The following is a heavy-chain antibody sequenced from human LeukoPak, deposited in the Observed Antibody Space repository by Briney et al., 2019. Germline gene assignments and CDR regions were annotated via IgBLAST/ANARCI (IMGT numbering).Heavy chain of an antibody. J-gene: IGHJ6*02. CDR1: GYTFTSYG. V-gene: IGHV1-18*01. CDR3: ARDSGSYPRGMDV. Sequence: ASVTVSCKASGYTFTSYGISWVRQAPGQGLEWMGWISAYNGNTNYAQKLQGRVTMTTDTSTSTAYMELSRLRSDDTAVYYCARDSGSYPRGMDVWGQGTTVTVSS. D-gene: IGHD1-26*01. CDR2: ISAYNGNT.